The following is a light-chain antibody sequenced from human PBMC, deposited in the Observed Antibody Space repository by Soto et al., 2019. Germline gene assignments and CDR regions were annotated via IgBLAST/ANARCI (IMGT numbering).Light chain of an antibody. J-gene: IGLJ2*01. Sequence: QSVLTQSPSASASLGASVKLTCTLSSGHSNYAIAWHQQQSEKGPRYLMKLNSDGSHSKGDGIPDRFSGSSSGAERYLTIAGLQSEDEADYDCQTWGSGIVVFGGGTKLTVL. CDR3: QTWGSGIVV. CDR1: SGHSNYA. V-gene: IGLV4-69*01. CDR2: LNSDGSH.